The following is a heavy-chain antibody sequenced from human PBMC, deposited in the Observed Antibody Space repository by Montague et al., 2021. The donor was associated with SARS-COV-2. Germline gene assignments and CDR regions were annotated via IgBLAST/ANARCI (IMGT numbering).Heavy chain of an antibody. D-gene: IGHD4-23*01. V-gene: IGHV4-59*01. CDR2: IYHNGST. CDR1: GGSISSYY. J-gene: IGHJ6*02. Sequence: SETLSLTCTVSGGSISSYYWTWIRQPPGKGLESIGYIYHNGSTKYNPSLKSRVTISVDTSNNQFSLKLSSVGVADTAVYYCARGGGNSADYYNYTMDVWGQGTTVTVFS. CDR3: ARGGGNSADYYNYTMDV.